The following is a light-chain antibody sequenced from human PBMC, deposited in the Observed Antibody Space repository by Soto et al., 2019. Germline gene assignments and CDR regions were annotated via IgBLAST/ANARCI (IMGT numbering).Light chain of an antibody. J-gene: IGLJ2*01. Sequence: QSVLTQPPSASGTPGQTVTISCSGSSSNIGSAYIYWYQHLPGTAPKLLIYRNNQRPSGVPDRFSASKSGTSASLAISGLRSEDDAAYYCAAWDDSLVVFGGGTKLTVL. CDR3: AAWDDSLVV. CDR1: SSNIGSAY. CDR2: RNN. V-gene: IGLV1-47*01.